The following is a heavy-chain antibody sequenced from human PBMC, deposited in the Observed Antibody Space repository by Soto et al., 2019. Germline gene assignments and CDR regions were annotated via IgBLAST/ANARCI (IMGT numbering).Heavy chain of an antibody. J-gene: IGHJ6*02. CDR1: GGSISNSNW. CDR3: ARGHSYGTYYYYGMDV. CDR2: IYHSGST. V-gene: IGHV4-4*02. D-gene: IGHD5-18*01. Sequence: PSETLSLTCAVSGGSISNSNWWSWVRQPPGKGLEWIGNIYHSGSTNYNPSLKSRVTISVDTSKNQFSLKLSSVTAADTAVYHCARGHSYGTYYYYGMDVWGQGTTVTVSS.